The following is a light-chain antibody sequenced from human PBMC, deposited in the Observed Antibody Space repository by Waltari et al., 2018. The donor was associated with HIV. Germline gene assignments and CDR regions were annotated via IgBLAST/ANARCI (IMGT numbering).Light chain of an antibody. J-gene: IGKJ1*01. CDR1: QSISTW. CDR2: KAS. Sequence: DIQMTQSPSTLSASVGDRVTITCRASQSISTWLAWYQQKPGKAPNLLIYKASTLEIGIPARFSGSGSGTEFTLTISSLQPDDLAIYFCQQYNSYPWTFGQGTTVEI. V-gene: IGKV1-5*03. CDR3: QQYNSYPWT.